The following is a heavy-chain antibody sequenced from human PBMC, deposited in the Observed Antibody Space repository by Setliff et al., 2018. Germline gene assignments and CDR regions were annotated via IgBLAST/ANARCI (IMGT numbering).Heavy chain of an antibody. Sequence: SETLSLTCNVSGVSFSSTTFYWAWIRQSPGKGLEWIGSVSFFGSAYYNPSLQSRGAISVDTSKNQFSLKLSSVTAADTAVYYCARDPGVHSGTWCLDSWGQGTQVTAPQ. V-gene: IGHV4-39*07. CDR2: VSFFGSA. D-gene: IGHD2-8*01. CDR3: ARDPGVHSGTWCLDS. J-gene: IGHJ4*02. CDR1: GVSFSSTTFY.